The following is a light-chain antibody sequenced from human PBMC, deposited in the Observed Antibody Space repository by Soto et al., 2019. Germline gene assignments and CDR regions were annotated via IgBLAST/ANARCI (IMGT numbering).Light chain of an antibody. CDR3: QQLNTYPIT. Sequence: IQLTQSPSSLSASVGDRVTITCRASQGISSYLAWYQQKPGKAPKLLIYGASTLEGGVPFRFSGSGSGTEFTLPISSLQPEDFATYYCQQLNTYPITFGQGTRLEIK. CDR2: GAS. CDR1: QGISSY. J-gene: IGKJ5*01. V-gene: IGKV1-9*01.